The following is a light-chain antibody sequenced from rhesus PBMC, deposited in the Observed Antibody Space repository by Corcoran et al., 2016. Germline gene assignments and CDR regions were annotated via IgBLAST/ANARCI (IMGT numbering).Light chain of an antibody. Sequence: DIQMTQSPSSLSASVGDRVTITCRASENVNNYINWYQQKPGKAPKLVIYDASGLESGVPSRFSGSGSGTDFTLTSSSLQPEDIAAYYCLQHNSYPYSFGQGTKVEIK. CDR2: DAS. CDR1: ENVNNY. J-gene: IGKJ2*01. V-gene: IGKV1S13*01. CDR3: LQHNSYPYS.